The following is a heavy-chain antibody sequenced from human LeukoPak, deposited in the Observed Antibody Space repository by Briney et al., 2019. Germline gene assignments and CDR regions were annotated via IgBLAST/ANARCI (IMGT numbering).Heavy chain of an antibody. CDR3: ARALSGIAAAGVDY. D-gene: IGHD6-13*01. CDR2: IWYDGSNK. Sequence: GGSLRLSCAASGFTFNGYWMHWVRQAPGKGLAWVAVIWYDGSNKYYADSVKGRFTISRDNSKNTLYLQMNSLRAEDTAVYYCARALSGIAAAGVDYWGQGTLVTVSS. CDR1: GFTFNGYW. J-gene: IGHJ4*02. V-gene: IGHV3-33*08.